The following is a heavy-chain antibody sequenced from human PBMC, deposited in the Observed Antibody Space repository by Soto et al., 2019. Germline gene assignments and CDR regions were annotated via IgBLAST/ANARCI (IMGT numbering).Heavy chain of an antibody. V-gene: IGHV1-69*01. D-gene: IGHD2-15*01. CDR1: GGTFSSYA. Sequence: QVQLVQSGAEVKKPGSSVKVSCKASGGTFSSYAISWVRQAPGQGLEWMGGIIPIFGTANYAQKFQGRVTITADESTSTAAMELSSLRSEDTAVYYCASTGSGYGYTRHYHYYGKHVSGQGTTVTVSS. CDR3: ASTGSGYGYTRHYHYYGKHV. J-gene: IGHJ6*02. CDR2: IIPIFGTA.